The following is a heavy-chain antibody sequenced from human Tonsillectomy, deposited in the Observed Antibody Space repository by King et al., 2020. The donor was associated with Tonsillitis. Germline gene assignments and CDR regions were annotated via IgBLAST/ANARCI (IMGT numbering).Heavy chain of an antibody. J-gene: IGHJ6*02. CDR1: GFTFDDYA. CDR3: AKDSKFDDHDCDPPEGYYYYGMDV. CDR2: ISWNSGSI. Sequence: VQLVESGGGLVQPGRSLRLSCAASGFTFDDYAMHWVRQAPGKGLEWVSGISWNSGSIDYADSVKGRFTISRDNAKNSLYLQMNSLRAEDTALYYCAKDSKFDDHDCDPPEGYYYYGMDVWGQGTTVTVSS. D-gene: IGHD2-21*02. V-gene: IGHV3-9*01.